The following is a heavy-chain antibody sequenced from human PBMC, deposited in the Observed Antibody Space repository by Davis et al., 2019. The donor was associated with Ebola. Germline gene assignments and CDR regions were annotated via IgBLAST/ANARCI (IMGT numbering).Heavy chain of an antibody. CDR2: MNPNSGNT. J-gene: IGHJ4*02. CDR1: GYTFTSYD. Sequence: ASVKVSCKASGYTFTSYDINWVRQATGQGLEWMGWMNPNSGNTGYAQKFQGRVTITRDTSASTAYMELSSLRSEDTAVYYCARGEEIFTYYFDYWGQGTLVTVSS. V-gene: IGHV1-8*01. D-gene: IGHD3-9*01. CDR3: ARGEEIFTYYFDY.